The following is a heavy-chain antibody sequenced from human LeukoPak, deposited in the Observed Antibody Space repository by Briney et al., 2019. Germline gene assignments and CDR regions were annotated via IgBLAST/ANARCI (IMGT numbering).Heavy chain of an antibody. CDR1: GYTFTSYG. D-gene: IGHD4-17*01. CDR2: ISAYNGST. V-gene: IGHV1-18*01. Sequence: GASVKVSCKASGYTFTSYGISWVRQAPGQGLEWMGWISAYNGSTNYAQKLQGRVTMTTDTSTSTAYMELRSLRSDDTAVYYCARDVNVWDYGDQHPSQWFDPWGQGTLVTVSS. J-gene: IGHJ5*02. CDR3: ARDVNVWDYGDQHPSQWFDP.